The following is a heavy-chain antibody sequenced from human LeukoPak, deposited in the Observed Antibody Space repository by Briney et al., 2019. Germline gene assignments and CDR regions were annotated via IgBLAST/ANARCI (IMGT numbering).Heavy chain of an antibody. CDR1: GFTFSSYA. CDR3: ARDPGRSGGSCYSDY. Sequence: GGSLRLSCPVSGFTFSSYAMSWVRQAPGKGLEWVSTISSSGTYIYYADSVKGRFTISRDNAKNSLYLQMNSLRAEDTAVYYCARDPGRSGGSCYSDYWGQGTLVTVSS. CDR2: ISSSGTYI. V-gene: IGHV3-21*01. D-gene: IGHD2-15*01. J-gene: IGHJ4*02.